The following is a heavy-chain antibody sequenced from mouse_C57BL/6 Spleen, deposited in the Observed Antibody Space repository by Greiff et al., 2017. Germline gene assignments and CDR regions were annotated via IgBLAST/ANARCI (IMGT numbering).Heavy chain of an antibody. CDR3: TTMMAGRVNFEV. CDR1: GFNIKDYY. J-gene: IGHJ1*03. V-gene: IGHV14-1*01. CDR2: INPKNGGT. Sequence: VQLQQSGAELVRPGASVKLSCKASGFNIKDYYMHWVKQRHEQSLEWIGGINPKNGGTEYAPKFQGKATLTADTSSSTAYLQLRSLTSEDTAVYYCTTMMAGRVNFEVGGTGTTLTGSS. D-gene: IGHD2-3*01.